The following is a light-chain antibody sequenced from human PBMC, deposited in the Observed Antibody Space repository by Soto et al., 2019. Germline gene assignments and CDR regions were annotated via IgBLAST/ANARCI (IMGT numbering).Light chain of an antibody. CDR3: QQYNSYSRT. V-gene: IGKV1-9*01. CDR2: AAS. CDR1: QGISSY. J-gene: IGKJ1*01. Sequence: IKLTQSPSSLSASVGAXVTITCRASQGISSYLAWYQQKPGKAPKLLIYAASTLQSGVPSRFSGSGSGTEFTLTVSSLQPDDFATYYCQQYNSYSRTFGQGTKVDIK.